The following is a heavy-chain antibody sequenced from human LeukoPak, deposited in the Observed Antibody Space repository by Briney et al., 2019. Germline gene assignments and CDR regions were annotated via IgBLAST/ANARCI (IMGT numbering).Heavy chain of an antibody. Sequence: SETLSLTCTVSGGSISSYSWSWVRQPPGKGLEWIAYMSYSGTTNYNPSLKSRVTISVDTSKKQFSLKLSSVTAADTAVHYCARHEGKLWFGETAMNYWGQGTLVTVSS. V-gene: IGHV4-59*08. CDR3: ARHEGKLWFGETAMNY. CDR2: MSYSGTT. J-gene: IGHJ4*02. D-gene: IGHD3-10*01. CDR1: GGSISSYS.